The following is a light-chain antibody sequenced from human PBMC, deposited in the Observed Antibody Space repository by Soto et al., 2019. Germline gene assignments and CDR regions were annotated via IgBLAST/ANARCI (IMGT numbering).Light chain of an antibody. J-gene: IGLJ1*01. CDR2: EVS. Sequence: QSVLTQPASVSGSPGQSITISCTGTSSDVGGYNYVSWYQQHPGKAPKLMIYEVSNRPSGVSNRFSGSRSGNTASLTISGLQPDDEADYYCSSYAGSSTYVFGTGTKVTV. CDR1: SSDVGGYNY. CDR3: SSYAGSSTYV. V-gene: IGLV2-14*01.